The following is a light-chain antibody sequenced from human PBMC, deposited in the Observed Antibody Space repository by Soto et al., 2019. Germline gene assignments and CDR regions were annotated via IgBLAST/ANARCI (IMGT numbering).Light chain of an antibody. CDR2: KAA. Sequence: DIQMTQSPSTLSASVRDRVTITCRASQSIDTWLAWHQHKPGQVPKLLISKAASLESGVPSRFSGSGSGTEFTLTISSLQPDDSATYYCQQNNSYRAFGQGTKVEI. CDR1: QSIDTW. V-gene: IGKV1-5*03. CDR3: QQNNSYRA. J-gene: IGKJ1*01.